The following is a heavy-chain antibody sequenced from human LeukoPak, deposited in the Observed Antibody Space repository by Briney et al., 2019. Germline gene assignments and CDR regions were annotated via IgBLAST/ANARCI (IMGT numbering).Heavy chain of an antibody. CDR2: ISSSSSYI. J-gene: IGHJ4*02. CDR1: GFTFSKFP. D-gene: IGHD6-19*01. V-gene: IGHV3-21*01. CDR3: ARDGGAGSYYFDY. Sequence: GGSLRLSCAASGFTFSKFPMGWVRQAPGKGLEWVSSISSSSSYIYYADSVKGRFTISRDNAKNSLYLQMNSLRVEDTAVYNCARDGGAGSYYFDYWGQGTLVTVSS.